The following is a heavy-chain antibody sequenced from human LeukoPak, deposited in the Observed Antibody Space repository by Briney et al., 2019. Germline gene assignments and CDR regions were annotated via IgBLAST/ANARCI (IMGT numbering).Heavy chain of an antibody. CDR3: DSFTDSYGSGYYFDY. CDR2: ISGGGGST. J-gene: IGHJ4*02. V-gene: IGHV3-43*02. CDR1: GFTFDDYA. Sequence: GGSLRLSCAASGFTFDDYAMHWVRQAPGKGLEWVSLISGGGGSTYYADSVKGRFTISRDNSKNSLYLQMNSLRTEDTALYYCDSFTDSYGSGYYFDYWGQGTLVTVSS. D-gene: IGHD5-18*01.